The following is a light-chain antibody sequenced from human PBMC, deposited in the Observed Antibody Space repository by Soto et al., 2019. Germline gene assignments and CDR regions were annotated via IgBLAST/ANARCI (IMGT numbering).Light chain of an antibody. J-gene: IGLJ1*01. V-gene: IGLV2-18*02. CDR3: SSYRSSSTYV. CDR1: SSDVGSYNR. CDR2: EVN. Sequence: QSVLTQPPSVSGSPGQSVTISCTGTSSDVGSYNRVSWYQQTPGTAPKLMIYEVNNRPSGVPDRFSGSKSGNTASLTISGLQAEDEADYYCSSYRSSSTYVFGTGT.